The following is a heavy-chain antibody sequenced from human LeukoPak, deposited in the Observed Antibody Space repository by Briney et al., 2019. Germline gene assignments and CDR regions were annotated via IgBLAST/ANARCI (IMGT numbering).Heavy chain of an antibody. CDR1: GYTFTSYG. CDR3: AGGYYYDSSGILDY. D-gene: IGHD3-22*01. Sequence: ASVKVSCKASGYTFTSYGISWVRQAPGQGLEWMGWISAYNGNTNYAQKFQGRVTITADESTSTAYMELSSLRSEDTAVYYCAGGYYYDSSGILDYWGQGTLVTVSS. CDR2: ISAYNGNT. J-gene: IGHJ4*02. V-gene: IGHV1-18*01.